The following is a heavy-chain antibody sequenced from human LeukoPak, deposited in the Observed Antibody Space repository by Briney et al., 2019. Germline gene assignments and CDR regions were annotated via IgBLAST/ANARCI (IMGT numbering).Heavy chain of an antibody. D-gene: IGHD2-2*01. Sequence: SQTLSLTCTVCGGSISIGGYYWSWIRQHPGKGLEWIGYIYYSGSTYYNPSLKSRVTISVDTSKNQFSLKLSSVTAADTAVYYCAREAAVPAANWFDPWGQGTLVTVSS. CDR1: GGSISIGGYY. V-gene: IGHV4-31*03. CDR3: AREAAVPAANWFDP. J-gene: IGHJ5*02. CDR2: IYYSGST.